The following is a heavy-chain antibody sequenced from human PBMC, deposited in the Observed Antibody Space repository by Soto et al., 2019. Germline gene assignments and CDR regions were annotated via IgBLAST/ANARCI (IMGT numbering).Heavy chain of an antibody. CDR3: ANLSPEIQNTYYYDSSGLKPLDY. J-gene: IGHJ4*02. CDR1: GFTFSSYA. V-gene: IGHV3-23*01. CDR2: ISGSGGST. D-gene: IGHD3-22*01. Sequence: EVQLLESGGGLVQPGGSLRLSCAASGFTFSSYAMSWVRQAPGKGLEWVSAISGSGGSTYYADSVKGRFTISRDNSKNTLYLQMNSLRAEDTAVYYCANLSPEIQNTYYYDSSGLKPLDYWGQGTLVTVSS.